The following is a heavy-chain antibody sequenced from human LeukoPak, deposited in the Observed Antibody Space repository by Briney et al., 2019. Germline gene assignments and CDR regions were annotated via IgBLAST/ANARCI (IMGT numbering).Heavy chain of an antibody. CDR3: ARVGYYDSSGYEGDAFDI. D-gene: IGHD3-22*01. V-gene: IGHV1-69*06. CDR1: GGTFSSYA. CDR2: IIPIFGTA. Sequence: ASVKVSCKASGGTFSSYAISWVRQAPGQGREWMGGIIPIFGTANYAQKFQGRVTITADKSTSTAYMELSSLRSEDTAVYYCARVGYYDSSGYEGDAFDIWGQGTMVTVSS. J-gene: IGHJ3*02.